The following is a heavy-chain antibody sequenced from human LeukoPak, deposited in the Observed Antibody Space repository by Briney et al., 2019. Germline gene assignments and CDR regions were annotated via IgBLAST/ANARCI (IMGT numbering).Heavy chain of an antibody. CDR2: TYYRSKWYN. CDR3: ARAETYSGRIFDF. D-gene: IGHD1-26*01. Sequence: SQTLSLTCAISGDSVSSNSAAWNWIRQSPSRGLEWLGRTYYRSKWYNEYALFMQGRISIDPDTSKNQFFLQLKTVTPEDTAIYYCARAETYSGRIFDFWGQGALVTVSS. V-gene: IGHV6-1*01. J-gene: IGHJ4*02. CDR1: GDSVSSNSAA.